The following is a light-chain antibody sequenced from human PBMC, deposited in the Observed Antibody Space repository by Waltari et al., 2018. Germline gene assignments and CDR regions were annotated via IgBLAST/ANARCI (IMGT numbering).Light chain of an antibody. CDR1: QSISSY. V-gene: IGKV1-39*01. Sequence: DIQMTQSPSSLSTSVGDRVTITCRASQSISSYLNWYQQKPGKAPKLLIYAASSLQSGVPSRFSGTGSATDFTLTISSLKPESFATYYCQQIYSTRYTFDHGTKLEIK. CDR2: AAS. J-gene: IGKJ2*01. CDR3: QQIYSTRYT.